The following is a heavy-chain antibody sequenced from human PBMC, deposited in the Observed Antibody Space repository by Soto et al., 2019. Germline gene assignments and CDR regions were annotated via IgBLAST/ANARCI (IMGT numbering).Heavy chain of an antibody. V-gene: IGHV1-3*01. Sequence: ASVKVSCKASGYTFTSYAMHWVRQAPGQRLEWMGWINAGNGNTKYSQKFQGRVTITRDTSASTAYMELSSLRSEDTAVYYCARVGTMVRGDYFDYWAQGTLVTVSS. D-gene: IGHD3-10*01. CDR2: INAGNGNT. J-gene: IGHJ4*02. CDR3: ARVGTMVRGDYFDY. CDR1: GYTFTSYA.